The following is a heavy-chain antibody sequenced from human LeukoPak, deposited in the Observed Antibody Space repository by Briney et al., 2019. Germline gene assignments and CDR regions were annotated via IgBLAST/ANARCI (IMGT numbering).Heavy chain of an antibody. Sequence: GGSLRLSYAASGFAFNTYWMNWVRQAPGKGLEWVANINQDGSEKYYVDSVKGRFTISRDNAKNSLYLQMNSLRPEDTAVYYCSTESPKSYYYDSSGYGYWGQGTLVTVSS. CDR3: STESPKSYYYDSSGYGY. J-gene: IGHJ4*02. D-gene: IGHD3-22*01. CDR2: INQDGSEK. CDR1: GFAFNTYW. V-gene: IGHV3-7*01.